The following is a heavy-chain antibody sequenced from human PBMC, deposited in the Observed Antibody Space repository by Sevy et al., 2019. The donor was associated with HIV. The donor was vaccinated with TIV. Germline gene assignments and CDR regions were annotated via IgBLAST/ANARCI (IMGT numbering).Heavy chain of an antibody. CDR3: ARGVSDFWSGPGL. V-gene: IGHV4-34*01. J-gene: IGHJ4*02. CDR1: GGTFSGYY. CDR2: INRSGGT. Sequence: SETLSLTCAVSGGTFSGYYWIWIRQPPGKGLEWIGEINRSGGTNYNPSLKSRVTISVDTSKNQFSLKLSSVTAADTAMYYCARGVSDFWSGPGLWGQGTPVTVSS. D-gene: IGHD3-3*01.